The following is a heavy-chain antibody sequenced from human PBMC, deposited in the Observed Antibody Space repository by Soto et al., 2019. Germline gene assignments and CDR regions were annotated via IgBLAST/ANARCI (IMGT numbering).Heavy chain of an antibody. CDR2: IIPIFGTA. CDR1: GGTFSSYA. D-gene: IGHD2-2*01. CDR3: ARDPDEWRSTSCYTSGRFGP. V-gene: IGHV1-69*13. J-gene: IGHJ5*02. Sequence: SVKVSCPASGGTFSSYAISWVRQAPGQGLEWMGGIIPIFGTANYAQKFQGRVTITADESTSTAYMELSSLRSEDTAVYYCARDPDEWRSTSCYTSGRFGPRGKGTLVTVSS.